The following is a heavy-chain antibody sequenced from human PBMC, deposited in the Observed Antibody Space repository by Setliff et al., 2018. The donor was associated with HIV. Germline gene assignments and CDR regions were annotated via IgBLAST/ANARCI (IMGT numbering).Heavy chain of an antibody. D-gene: IGHD2-8*01. J-gene: IGHJ4*01. CDR2: INHSGST. CDR1: GGSFSGYY. V-gene: IGHV4-34*01. CDR3: ARGAPYCNHGICHLFDY. Sequence: PSETLSLTCAVYGGSFSGYYWSWIRQPPGKGLEWIGEINHSGSTNYSMSLWSRASISADTSKNQFSLRLTSVTAADTAVYYCARGAPYCNHGICHLFDYWGHGNLVTVSS.